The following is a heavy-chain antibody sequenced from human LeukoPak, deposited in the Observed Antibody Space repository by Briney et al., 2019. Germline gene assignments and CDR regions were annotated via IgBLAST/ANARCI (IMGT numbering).Heavy chain of an antibody. J-gene: IGHJ3*02. Sequence: PSETLSLTCTVSGGSISSYYWTWIRQPPGKGLEWIGYIYYSGSTNYNPSLKSRVTISVDTSKNQFYLKLRSVTAADTAVYYCARHQYSWSPWDAFDIWDQGTMVTVSS. CDR2: IYYSGST. V-gene: IGHV4-59*08. CDR3: ARHQYSWSPWDAFDI. CDR1: GGSISSYY. D-gene: IGHD1-26*01.